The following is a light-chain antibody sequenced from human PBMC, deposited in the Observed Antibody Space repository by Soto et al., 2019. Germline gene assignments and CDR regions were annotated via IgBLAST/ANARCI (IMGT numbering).Light chain of an antibody. CDR1: SSDFGGYSY. CDR3: ASYTTSSTYV. V-gene: IGLV2-14*01. J-gene: IGLJ1*01. CDR2: DVS. Sequence: QSVMTQPASVSGSPGQSIAISCTGTSSDFGGYSYVSWYQQQPGKAPKLVISDVSNRPSGVSDRFSGSKSGNAASLTISGLQTEDGADYYCASYTTSSTYVFGTGT.